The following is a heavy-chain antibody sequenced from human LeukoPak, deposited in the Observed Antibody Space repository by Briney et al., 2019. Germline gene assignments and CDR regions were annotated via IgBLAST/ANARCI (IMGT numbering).Heavy chain of an antibody. CDR1: GFTFNSYW. J-gene: IGHJ4*02. CDR3: ARSRASEYYYDSSGYYY. V-gene: IGHV3-7*01. CDR2: IKQDGSEE. D-gene: IGHD3-22*01. Sequence: AGGSLRLSCAASGFTFNSYWMSWVRQAPGKGLEWVANIKQDGSEEYYVDSVKGRFTISRDNAKNSLYLQMNSLRAEDTAVYYCARSRASEYYYDSSGYYYWGQGTLVTVSS.